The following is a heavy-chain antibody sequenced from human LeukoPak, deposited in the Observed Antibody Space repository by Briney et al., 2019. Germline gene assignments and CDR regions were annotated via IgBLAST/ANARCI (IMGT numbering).Heavy chain of an antibody. CDR3: ARQRYCSGGSCYEDYDY. Sequence: GGSLRLSCAASEFTVSSNYMSWVRQAPGKGLEWVSVIYPGGNTYYADSVKGRFTVSRDNSKNTLYLQMNSLRAEDTAVYYCARQRYCSGGSCYEDYDYWGQGTLVTVSS. V-gene: IGHV3-53*01. D-gene: IGHD2-15*01. CDR1: EFTVSSNY. CDR2: IYPGGNT. J-gene: IGHJ4*02.